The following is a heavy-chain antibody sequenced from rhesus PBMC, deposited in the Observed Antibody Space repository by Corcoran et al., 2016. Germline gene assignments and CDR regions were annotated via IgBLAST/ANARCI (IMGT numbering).Heavy chain of an antibody. CDR1: GGSISDDYY. J-gene: IGHJ4*01. D-gene: IGHD6-25*01. CDR2: IYGSGGGT. Sequence: QVQLQESGPGLVKPSETLSLTCAVSGGSISDDYYWSWIRQPPGKGLEWIGYIYGSGGGTNYNPSLKNRVTISIDTSKNQFSLKLGSVTAADTAVYYCARNSGSWIFDYWGQGVLVTVSS. CDR3: ARNSGSWIFDY. V-gene: IGHV4-106*01.